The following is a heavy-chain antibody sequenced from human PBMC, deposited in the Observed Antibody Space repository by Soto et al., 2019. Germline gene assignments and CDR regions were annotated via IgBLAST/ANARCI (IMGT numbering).Heavy chain of an antibody. J-gene: IGHJ6*02. D-gene: IGHD2-21*02. V-gene: IGHV4-38-2*02. CDR1: GYSISSGYY. CDR2: IYHSGST. Sequence: SETLSLTCAVSGYSISSGYYWGWIRQPPGKGLEWIGSIYHSGSTYYNPSLKSRVTISVDTSKNQFSLKLSSVTAADTAVYYCARDLSGTPIVVVTAVMDVWGQGTTLTV. CDR3: ARDLSGTPIVVVTAVMDV.